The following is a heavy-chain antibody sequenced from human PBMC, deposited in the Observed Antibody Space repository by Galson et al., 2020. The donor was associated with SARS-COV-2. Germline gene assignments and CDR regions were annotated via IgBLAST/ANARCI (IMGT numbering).Heavy chain of an antibody. J-gene: IGHJ4*02. D-gene: IGHD6-19*01. CDR2: ISYDGSVK. Sequence: GGSLRLSCAASGFSFNNYGMHWIRQAPGEGLEWLGVISYDGSVKYYLDSLKGRFTISRDNSKNTLYLQMNSLRAEDTAVYYCAKILSVADTFDYWGQGTLVTVSS. CDR3: AKILSVADTFDY. V-gene: IGHV3-30*18. CDR1: GFSFNNYG.